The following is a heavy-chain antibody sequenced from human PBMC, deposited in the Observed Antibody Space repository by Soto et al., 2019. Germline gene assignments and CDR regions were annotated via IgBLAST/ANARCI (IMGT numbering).Heavy chain of an antibody. CDR1: GFTFNNYG. CDR2: IWHDGSVK. D-gene: IGHD6-13*01. V-gene: IGHV3-30*02. CDR3: AKDLAAAGHAYYYYGMDV. Sequence: PGGSLRLSCAASGFTFNNYGMHWVRQAPGKGLEWVALIWHDGSVKGYADSVKGRFTISRDNSKNTLYLQMNSLRAEDTAVYYCAKDLAAAGHAYYYYGMDVWGQGTTVTVSS. J-gene: IGHJ6*02.